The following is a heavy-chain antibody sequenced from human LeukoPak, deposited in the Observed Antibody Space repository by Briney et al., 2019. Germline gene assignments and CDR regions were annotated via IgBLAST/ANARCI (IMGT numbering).Heavy chain of an antibody. J-gene: IGHJ4*02. CDR3: VRDRSRTTVTRFDS. V-gene: IGHV3-7*01. D-gene: IGHD4-17*01. CDR1: RFSLSNFW. CDR2: INEDGSEK. Sequence: GGSLRLSCVASRFSLSNFWMIWVRQAPGKGLEWVANINEDGSEKNYVDSVKGRFTISRDNAKNSLYLQMNSLRAEDTAVYYCVRDRSRTTVTRFDSCGQGTLVTVSS.